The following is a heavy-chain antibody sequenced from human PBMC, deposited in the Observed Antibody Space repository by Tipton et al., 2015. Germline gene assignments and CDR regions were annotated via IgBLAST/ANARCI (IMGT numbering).Heavy chain of an antibody. J-gene: IGHJ6*02. D-gene: IGHD4-23*01. Sequence: LRLSCTVSGGSISGYYWSWIRQPPGKGLEWIGYIYYSGSTNYNPSLKSRVTISVDTSKNQFSLKLSSVTAADTAVYYCVRDAVVTHYYYYGIDVWGQGTTVIVSS. V-gene: IGHV4-59*01. CDR3: VRDAVVTHYYYYGIDV. CDR1: GGSISGYY. CDR2: IYYSGST.